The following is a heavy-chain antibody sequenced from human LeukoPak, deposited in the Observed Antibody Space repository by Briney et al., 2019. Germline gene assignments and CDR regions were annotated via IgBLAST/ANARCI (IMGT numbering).Heavy chain of an antibody. J-gene: IGHJ4*02. V-gene: IGHV3-21*01. D-gene: IGHD6-13*01. CDR1: GFTFSSYS. CDR3: ARGAGIAGGSYFDY. Sequence: GGSLRHSCAASGFTFSSYSMNWVRQAPGKGLEWVSSISASSNYIYYADSLKGRFTISRDNAKNSLYPQMNSLRAEDTAVYFCARGAGIAGGSYFDYWGQGTLVTVSS. CDR2: ISASSNYI.